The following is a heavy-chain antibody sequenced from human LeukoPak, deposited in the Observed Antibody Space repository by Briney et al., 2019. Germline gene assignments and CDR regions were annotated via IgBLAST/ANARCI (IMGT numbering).Heavy chain of an antibody. V-gene: IGHV3-23*01. CDR3: AKDRGFGGYDLTDY. CDR1: GFTFSSYA. CDR2: ISGSGGST. Sequence: GGSLRLSCAASGFTFSSYAMSWVRQAPGKGLEWVSAISGSGGSTYYADSVKGRFTTSRDNSKNTLYLQMNSLRAEDTAVYYCAKDRGFGGYDLTDYWGQGTLVTVSS. D-gene: IGHD5-12*01. J-gene: IGHJ4*02.